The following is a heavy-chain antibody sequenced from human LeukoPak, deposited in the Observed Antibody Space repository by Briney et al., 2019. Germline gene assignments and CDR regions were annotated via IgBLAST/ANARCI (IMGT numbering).Heavy chain of an antibody. CDR1: GFTFSSYG. D-gene: IGHD3-9*01. CDR3: AKGGWLLEPYIDY. J-gene: IGHJ4*02. CDR2: ISYDGSNK. Sequence: QPGRSLRLSCAASGFTFSSYGMHWVRQAPGKGLEWVAVISYDGSNKYYADSVKGRSTISRDNSKNTLYLQMNSLRAEDTAVYYCAKGGWLLEPYIDYWGQGTLVTVSS. V-gene: IGHV3-30*18.